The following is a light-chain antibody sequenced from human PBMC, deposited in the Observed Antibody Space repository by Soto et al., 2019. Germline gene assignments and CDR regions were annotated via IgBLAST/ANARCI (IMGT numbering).Light chain of an antibody. CDR3: QQYAGSPRT. V-gene: IGKV3-20*01. CDR2: SAS. J-gene: IGKJ1*01. Sequence: IVLTRSPGTLSWSTGERAGAACRVSQNLGTLYLAWFQQKSGQAPRLLIYSASRRATGIPDRFTGSGSGTDFTLTINRLEPEDFAVYFCQQYAGSPRTFCQGTKVDI. CDR1: QNLGTLY.